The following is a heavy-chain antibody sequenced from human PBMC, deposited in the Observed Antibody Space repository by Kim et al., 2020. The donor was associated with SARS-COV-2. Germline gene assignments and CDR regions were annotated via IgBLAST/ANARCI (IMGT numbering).Heavy chain of an antibody. CDR3: ARDCLVLRYFDWSNRNKNYGMDV. J-gene: IGHJ6*02. D-gene: IGHD3-9*01. V-gene: IGHV3-21*01. CDR1: GFTFSSYS. CDR2: ISSSSSYI. Sequence: GGSLRLSCAASGFTFSSYSMNWVRQAPGKGLEWVSSISSSSSYIYYADSVKGRFTISRDNAKNSLYLQMNSLRAEDTAVYYCARDCLVLRYFDWSNRNKNYGMDVWGQGTTVTVSS.